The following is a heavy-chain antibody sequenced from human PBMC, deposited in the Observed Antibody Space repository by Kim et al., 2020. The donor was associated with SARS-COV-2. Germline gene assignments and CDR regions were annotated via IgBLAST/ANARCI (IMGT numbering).Heavy chain of an antibody. D-gene: IGHD2-21*01. J-gene: IGHJ4*02. V-gene: IGHV3-23*01. Sequence: TYAAEAVRGRFTISRDNSKNTLYLNMNTLRADDTAVYCCAKGFGGDRAYWGQGTLVTVSS. CDR3: AKGFGGDRAY. CDR2: T.